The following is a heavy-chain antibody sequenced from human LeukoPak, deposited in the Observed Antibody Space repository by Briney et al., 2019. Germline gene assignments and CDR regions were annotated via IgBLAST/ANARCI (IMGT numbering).Heavy chain of an antibody. CDR1: GYTFTGYY. Sequence: ASVKVSCKASGYTFTGYYMHWVPQAPGQGLEWMGWINPNSGGTNYAQKFQGRVTMTRDTSISTDYMELSRLRSDDTAVYYCARSQLLNWCFDLWGRGTLVTVSS. CDR2: INPNSGGT. V-gene: IGHV1-2*02. CDR3: ARSQLLNWCFDL. D-gene: IGHD2-2*01. J-gene: IGHJ2*01.